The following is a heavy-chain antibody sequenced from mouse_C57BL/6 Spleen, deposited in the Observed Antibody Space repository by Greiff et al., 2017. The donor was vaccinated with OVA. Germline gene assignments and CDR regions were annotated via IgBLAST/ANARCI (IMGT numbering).Heavy chain of an antibody. CDR3: ARVDVNFDY. CDR1: GYTFTSYW. CDR2: IDPSDSYT. V-gene: IGHV1-50*01. Sequence: QQSGAELVKPGASVKLYCKASGYTFTSYWMQWVKQRPGQGLEWIGEIDPSDSYTNYNQKFKGKATLTVDTSSSTAYMQLSSLTSEDSAVYYCARVDVNFDYWGQGTTLTVSS. J-gene: IGHJ2*01.